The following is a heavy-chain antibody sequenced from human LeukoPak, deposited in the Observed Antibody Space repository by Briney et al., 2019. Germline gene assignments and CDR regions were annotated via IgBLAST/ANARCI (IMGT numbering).Heavy chain of an antibody. J-gene: IGHJ3*02. CDR2: FDPEDGET. Sequence: GASVKVSCKVSGYTLTELSMHWVRQAPGKGLEWMGGFDPEDGETIYAQKFQGRVTMTEDTSTDTAYMELSSLRSEDTAVYYCATDPASDIVVVPAAVYAFDIWGQGTMVTVSS. D-gene: IGHD2-2*01. CDR1: GYTLTELS. V-gene: IGHV1-24*01. CDR3: ATDPASDIVVVPAAVYAFDI.